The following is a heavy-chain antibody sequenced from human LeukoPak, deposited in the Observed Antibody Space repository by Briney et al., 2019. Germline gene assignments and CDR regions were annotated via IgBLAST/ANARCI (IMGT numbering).Heavy chain of an antibody. CDR3: ARDWGIGYDSSVGTDY. D-gene: IGHD3-22*01. J-gene: IGHJ4*02. V-gene: IGHV3-23*01. CDR1: GFTFSSYA. CDR2: ISGSGGNT. Sequence: GGSLRLSCAASGFTFSSYAMSWVRLAPGKGLEWVSAISGSGGNTYYAESVKGRFTISRDNSKNTLYLQMNSLRAEDTAVYYCARDWGIGYDSSVGTDYWGQGTLVTVSS.